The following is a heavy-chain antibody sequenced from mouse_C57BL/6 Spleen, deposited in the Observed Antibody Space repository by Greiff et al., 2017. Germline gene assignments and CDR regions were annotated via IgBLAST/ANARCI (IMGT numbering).Heavy chain of an antibody. D-gene: IGHD2-4*01. V-gene: IGHV7-3*01. Sequence: EVHLVESGGGLVQPGGSLSLSCAGSGFTFTDYYMSWVRQPPGKALEWLGFIRNNANGYKTEYSASVNGRFTIFRYNSQSILYLLMHALIADDSATYYCARYTVYYDFDYYAMDDWGKGTSVTVSS. CDR2: IRNNANGYKT. J-gene: IGHJ4*01. CDR3: ARYTVYYDFDYYAMDD. CDR1: GFTFTDYY.